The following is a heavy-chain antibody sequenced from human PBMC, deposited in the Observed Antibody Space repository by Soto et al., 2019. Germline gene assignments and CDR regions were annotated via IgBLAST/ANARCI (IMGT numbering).Heavy chain of an antibody. J-gene: IGHJ4*02. CDR3: AKHLRAGGYGKSPTFDY. CDR2: ISGSGGST. V-gene: IGHV3-23*01. Sequence: GGSLRLSCAASGFTFSSYAMSWVRQAPGKGLEWVSAISGSGGSTYYADSVEGRFTISRDNSKNTLYLQMNSLRAEDTAVYYWAKHLRAGGYGKSPTFDYWGQGTLVPVSS. CDR1: GFTFSSYA. D-gene: IGHD5-12*01.